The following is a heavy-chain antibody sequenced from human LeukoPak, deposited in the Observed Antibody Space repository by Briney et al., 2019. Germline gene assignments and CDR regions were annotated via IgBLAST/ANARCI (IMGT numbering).Heavy chain of an antibody. CDR3: ASGTLNGRYYYYMDV. CDR1: GGSISSYY. J-gene: IGHJ6*03. V-gene: IGHV4-4*07. D-gene: IGHD1-1*01. Sequence: SETLSLTRTVSGGSISSYYWSWIRQPAGKGLEWIGRIYTSGSANYNPSLKSRVTMSVDTSKNQFSLKLSSVTAADTAVYYCASGTLNGRYYYYMDVWGKGTTVTVSS. CDR2: IYTSGSA.